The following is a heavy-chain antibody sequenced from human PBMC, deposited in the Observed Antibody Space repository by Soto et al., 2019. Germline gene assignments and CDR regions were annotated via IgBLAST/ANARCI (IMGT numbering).Heavy chain of an antibody. CDR1: GFTFSSYG. CDR3: EKGGWGLELGPNWFDP. V-gene: IGHV3-30*18. J-gene: IGHJ5*02. CDR2: ISYDGSNK. D-gene: IGHD1-7*01. Sequence: PGGSLRLSCAASGFTFSSYGMHWVRQAPGKGLEWVAVISYDGSNKYYADSVKGRFTISRDNSKNTLYLQMNSLRAEDTAVYYCEKGGWGLELGPNWFDPWGKGTLVTVPQ.